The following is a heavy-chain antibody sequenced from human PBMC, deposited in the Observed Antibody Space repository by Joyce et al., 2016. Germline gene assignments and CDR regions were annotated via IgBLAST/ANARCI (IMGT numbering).Heavy chain of an antibody. J-gene: IGHJ4*02. V-gene: IGHV5-10-1*03. CDR2: IDPIDSHT. Sequence: EVQLVQFGAEVKKPGESLRISCKGSGYKFSSYWISWVRQMSGKGLEWMGRIDPIDSHTNYMPSFQGHVTISADKAISTVYLQWSSLKASDTAMYYCTRHGEYDSSGYYPSGYWGQGTLVTVSS. CDR3: TRHGEYDSSGYYPSGY. D-gene: IGHD3-22*01. CDR1: GYKFSSYW.